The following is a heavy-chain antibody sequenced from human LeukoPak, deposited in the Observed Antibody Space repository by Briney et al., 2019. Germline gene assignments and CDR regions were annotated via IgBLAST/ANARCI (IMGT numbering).Heavy chain of an antibody. CDR2: ISGSGSST. V-gene: IGHV3-64D*09. CDR1: GFTFSNCA. Sequence: PGGSLRLSCSASGFTFSNCAMHWVRQAPGKGLEYVLAISGSGSSTYYADSVKGRFTISRDNSKNTLFLQMSNLRPEDTAVYYCVTSSSSGWYADYWGQGTVVSVSS. D-gene: IGHD6-19*01. J-gene: IGHJ4*02. CDR3: VTSSSSGWYADY.